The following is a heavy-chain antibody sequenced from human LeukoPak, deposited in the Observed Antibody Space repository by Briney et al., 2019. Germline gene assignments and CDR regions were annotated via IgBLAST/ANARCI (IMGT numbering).Heavy chain of an antibody. V-gene: IGHV3-9*01. D-gene: IGHD6-13*01. J-gene: IGHJ5*02. CDR1: GFTFDDYA. Sequence: GGSLRLSCAASGFTFDDYAMHWVRQAPGKGLEWVSGISWNSGSIGYADSVKGRFTISRDNAKNSLYLQMNSLRAEDTAVYYCARDGDSSSWFASNWFDPWGQGTLVTVSS. CDR2: ISWNSGSI. CDR3: ARDGDSSSWFASNWFDP.